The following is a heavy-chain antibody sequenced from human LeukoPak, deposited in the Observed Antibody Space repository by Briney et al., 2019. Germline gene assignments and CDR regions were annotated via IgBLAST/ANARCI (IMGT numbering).Heavy chain of an antibody. CDR1: GYTFTSYG. D-gene: IGHD3-9*01. Sequence: GASVKVSCKASGYTFTSYGISWVRQAPGQGLEWMGWISAYNGNTNYAQKLQGRVTMTTDTSTSTAYMELRSLRSDDTAVYYCARYDISTGYYGMDVWGQGTTVTVSS. J-gene: IGHJ6*02. CDR3: ARYDISTGYYGMDV. CDR2: ISAYNGNT. V-gene: IGHV1-18*01.